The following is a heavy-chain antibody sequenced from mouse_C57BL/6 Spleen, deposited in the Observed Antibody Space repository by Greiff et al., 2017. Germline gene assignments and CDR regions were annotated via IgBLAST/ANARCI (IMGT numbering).Heavy chain of an antibody. D-gene: IGHD2-12*01. CDR1: GYTFTSYW. Sequence: QVQLQQPGAELVKPGASVKMSCKASGYTFTSYWITWVKQRPGQGLEWIGDIYPGSGSTNYNEKFKSKATLTVDTSSSTAYMQLSSLTSEDSAVYYCARRGDLRGGDYFDYWGQGTTLTVSS. V-gene: IGHV1-55*01. CDR2: IYPGSGST. J-gene: IGHJ2*01. CDR3: ARRGDLRGGDYFDY.